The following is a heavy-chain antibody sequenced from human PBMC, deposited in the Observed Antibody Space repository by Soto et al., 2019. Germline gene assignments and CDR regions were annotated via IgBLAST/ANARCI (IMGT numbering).Heavy chain of an antibody. Sequence: ASVKVSCKASGYTFTSYGISWVRQAPGQGLEWMGWISAYNGNTNYAQKLQGRVTMTTDTSTSTAYMGLRSLRSDDTAVYYCARESLEYSNSDYWGQGTLVTVSS. CDR3: ARESLEYSNSDY. D-gene: IGHD4-4*01. J-gene: IGHJ4*02. V-gene: IGHV1-18*01. CDR2: ISAYNGNT. CDR1: GYTFTSYG.